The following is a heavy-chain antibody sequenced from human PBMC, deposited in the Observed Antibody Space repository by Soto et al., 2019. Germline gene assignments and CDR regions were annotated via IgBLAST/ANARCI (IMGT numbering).Heavy chain of an antibody. CDR3: AREGRGKKAGYTGLASLGY. V-gene: IGHV1-69*06. D-gene: IGHD2-2*02. CDR1: GSRFSNYV. CDR2: IIPIFNST. Sequence: QVQLVQSGAEVKTPGSSLKVSCKVSGSRFSNYVISWVRQAPGHGLEWLGRIIPIFNSTKYAQNFQGRVTISADKSTSTASLELSSLRSDDTAVYYCAREGRGKKAGYTGLASLGYWGQGTLVTVAS. J-gene: IGHJ4*02.